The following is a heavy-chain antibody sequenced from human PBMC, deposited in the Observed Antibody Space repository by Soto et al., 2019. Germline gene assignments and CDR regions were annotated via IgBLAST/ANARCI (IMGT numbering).Heavy chain of an antibody. CDR3: ARAIHDYGDYERFYYYYYMDV. J-gene: IGHJ6*03. Sequence: PGGSLRLSCVGSGFTFSVYWMSWARQAPGKGLEWVATIGPDGTETLYDNNVKGRFTISRDNARNSLYLQMNSLREEDTAVYYCARAIHDYGDYERFYYYYYMDVWGKGTTVTVSS. CDR2: IGPDGTET. V-gene: IGHV3-7*01. CDR1: GFTFSVYW. D-gene: IGHD4-17*01.